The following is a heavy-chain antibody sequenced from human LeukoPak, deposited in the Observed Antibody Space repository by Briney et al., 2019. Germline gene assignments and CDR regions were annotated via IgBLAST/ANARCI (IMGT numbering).Heavy chain of an antibody. V-gene: IGHV3-7*01. CDR2: IKQDGSEK. CDR3: ARDTYYYDSSGPTD. CDR1: GFSFSSHA. Sequence: GGSLRLSCAASGFSFSSHAMHWVRQAPGKGLEWVANIKQDGSEKYYVDSVKGRFTISRDNAKNSLYLQMNSLRAEDTAVYYCARDTYYYDSSGPTDWGQGTLVTVSS. J-gene: IGHJ4*02. D-gene: IGHD3-22*01.